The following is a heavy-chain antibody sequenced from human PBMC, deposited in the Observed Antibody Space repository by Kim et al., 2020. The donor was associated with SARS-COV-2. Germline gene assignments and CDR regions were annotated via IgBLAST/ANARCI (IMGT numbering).Heavy chain of an antibody. CDR3: AREDRRITMVRGVKAAFDI. Sequence: GGSLRLSCAASGFTFSSYRMSWVRQAPGKGLEWVANIKQDGSEIYYVDSVKGRFTISRDNAKNSLYLQMNSLRAEDTAVYYCAREDRRITMVRGVKAAFDIWGQGTIVTVSS. D-gene: IGHD3-10*01. CDR1: GFTFSSYR. CDR2: IKQDGSEI. V-gene: IGHV3-7*03. J-gene: IGHJ3*02.